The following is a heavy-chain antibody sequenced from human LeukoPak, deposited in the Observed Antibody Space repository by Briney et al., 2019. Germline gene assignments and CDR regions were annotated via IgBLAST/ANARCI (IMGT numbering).Heavy chain of an antibody. J-gene: IGHJ4*02. D-gene: IGHD3-22*01. V-gene: IGHV1-8*01. Sequence: ASVKVSCKASGYAFTNYDINWVRQATGQGLEWMGWMNPNSGNTGYAQNLQGRVTMTTDTSTSTAYLELRSLRSDDTAVYYCARGGGYQDYWGQGTLVTVSS. CDR1: GYAFTNYD. CDR3: ARGGGYQDY. CDR2: MNPNSGNT.